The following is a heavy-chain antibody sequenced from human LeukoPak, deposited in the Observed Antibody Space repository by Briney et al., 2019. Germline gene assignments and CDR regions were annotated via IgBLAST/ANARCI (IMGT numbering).Heavy chain of an antibody. Sequence: GGSLRLSCAASGFTFSSYAMHWVRQAPGKGLEWVAVISYDGSNKYYADSVKGRFTISRDNSKNTLYLQMNSLRAEDTAVYYCASSYIISYPAGYWGQGTLVTVSS. CDR3: ASSYIISYPAGY. CDR2: ISYDGSNK. J-gene: IGHJ4*02. CDR1: GFTFSSYA. V-gene: IGHV3-30-3*01. D-gene: IGHD6-6*01.